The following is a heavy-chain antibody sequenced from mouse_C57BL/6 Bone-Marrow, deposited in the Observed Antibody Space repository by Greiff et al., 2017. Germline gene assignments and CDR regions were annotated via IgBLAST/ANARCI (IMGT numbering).Heavy chain of an antibody. CDR3: ACVTTVVESPYYYAMDY. D-gene: IGHD1-1*01. Sequence: QVQLQQSDAELVKPGASVKISCKVSGYTFTDHTIHWMKQRPVQGLEWIGYIYPRDGSTKYNEKFKGKATLTADKSSSTAYMQLNSLTSEDSAVYFCACVTTVVESPYYYAMDYWGQGTSVTVSS. V-gene: IGHV1-78*01. J-gene: IGHJ4*01. CDR1: GYTFTDHT. CDR2: IYPRDGST.